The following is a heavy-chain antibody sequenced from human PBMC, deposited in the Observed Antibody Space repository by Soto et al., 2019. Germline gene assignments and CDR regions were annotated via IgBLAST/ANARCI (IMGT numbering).Heavy chain of an antibody. CDR2: ISNSGVT. V-gene: IGHV3-23*01. D-gene: IGHD3-16*01. CDR3: ATESPLVF. Sequence: EVQMLESGGDLVQPGGSLRLSCAASGFTFSIYAMSWVRQAPGKGLEWVSGISNSGVTYYADSVKGRFSISRDNSKNTLFLRMNSLSAEDTAVYYCATESPLVFGGQGTLVTVSS. J-gene: IGHJ4*02. CDR1: GFTFSIYA.